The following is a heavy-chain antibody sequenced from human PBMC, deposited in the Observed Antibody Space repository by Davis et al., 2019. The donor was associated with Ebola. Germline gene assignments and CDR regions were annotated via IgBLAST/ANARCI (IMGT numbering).Heavy chain of an antibody. J-gene: IGHJ4*02. V-gene: IGHV3-30-3*01. CDR1: GFPFSDSS. CDR3: TRESNWGPRYFDY. CDR2: ISFDGNNK. D-gene: IGHD7-27*01. Sequence: GESLKISCAASGFPFSDSSMHWVRQAPGKGLEWVAIISFDGNNKYYADSVKGRFTISRDNSKNTLSLQMNSLRAEDTAFYYCTRESNWGPRYFDYWGQGTLVTVSS.